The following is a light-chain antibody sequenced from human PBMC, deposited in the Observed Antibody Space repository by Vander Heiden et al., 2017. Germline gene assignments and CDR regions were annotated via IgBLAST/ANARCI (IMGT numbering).Light chain of an antibody. J-gene: IGKJ2*01. CDR2: AAS. CDR1: QSISSD. Sequence: DIQLPQSPSSLSASVGDRVTITCRARQSISSDLNWYQQKPGKAPKLLIYAASSLQSGVPSRFSGSGSGTDFTLTISSLQPEDFATYYCQQSYSTRVTFGQGTKLEIK. V-gene: IGKV1-39*01. CDR3: QQSYSTRVT.